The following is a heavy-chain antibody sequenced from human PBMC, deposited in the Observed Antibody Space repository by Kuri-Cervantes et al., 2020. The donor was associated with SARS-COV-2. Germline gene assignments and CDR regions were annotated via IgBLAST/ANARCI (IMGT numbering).Heavy chain of an antibody. J-gene: IGHJ6*02. V-gene: IGHV1-18*04. Sequence: ASVKVSCKTSGYTFTSYGISWVRQAPGQGLEWMGWISIKQGDTNYAQKFQGRVTITTDTSTSTAYMELRSLRSDDTAVYYCARVCGGDCADNYYYYYGMDVWGQGTTVTVSS. D-gene: IGHD2-21*02. CDR3: ARVCGGDCADNYYYYYGMDV. CDR1: GYTFTSYG. CDR2: ISIKQGDT.